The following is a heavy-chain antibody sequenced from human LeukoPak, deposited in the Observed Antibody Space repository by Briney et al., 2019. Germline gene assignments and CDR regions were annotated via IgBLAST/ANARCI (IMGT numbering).Heavy chain of an antibody. CDR1: GYTFTNYG. CDR3: ARAIAVAGPFDY. Sequence: ASVKVSCKASGYTFTNYGISWVRQAPGQGLEWMGWISGYNGYTKYVQKLQGRVTMTTDTSTSTAYMELRSLTSDDTAVYYCARAIAVAGPFDYWGQGTLVTVSS. CDR2: ISGYNGYT. V-gene: IGHV1-18*01. J-gene: IGHJ4*02. D-gene: IGHD6-19*01.